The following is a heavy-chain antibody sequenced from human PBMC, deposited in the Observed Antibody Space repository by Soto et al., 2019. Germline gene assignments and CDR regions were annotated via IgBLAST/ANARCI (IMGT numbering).Heavy chain of an antibody. Sequence: SETLSLTCTVSGGSISSSSYYWGWIRQPPGKGLEWIGSIYYSGSTYYNPSLKSRVTISVDTSKNQFSLKLSSVTAADTAVYYCAKYYYDSSGYPVVDYYYYGMDVWGQGTTVTVSS. D-gene: IGHD3-22*01. J-gene: IGHJ6*02. CDR1: GGSISSSSYY. CDR2: IYYSGST. CDR3: AKYYYDSSGYPVVDYYYYGMDV. V-gene: IGHV4-39*01.